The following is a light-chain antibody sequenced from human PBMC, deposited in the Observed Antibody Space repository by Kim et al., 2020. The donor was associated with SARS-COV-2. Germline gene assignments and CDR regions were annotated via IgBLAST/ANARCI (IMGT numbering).Light chain of an antibody. CDR3: AAWDDSLNGV. CDR1: SSNIGSNT. V-gene: IGLV1-44*01. Sequence: ELTQLPSASGTPGQRVTISCSGSSSNIGSNTVNWYQQLPGTAPKLLIYSNNQRPSGVPDRFSGSKSGTSASLAISGLQSEDEADYYCAAWDDSLNGVFGGGTQLTVL. CDR2: SNN. J-gene: IGLJ2*01.